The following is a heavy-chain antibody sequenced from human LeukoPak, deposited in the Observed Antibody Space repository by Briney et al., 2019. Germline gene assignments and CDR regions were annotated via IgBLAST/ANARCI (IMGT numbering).Heavy chain of an antibody. D-gene: IGHD4-23*01. CDR3: ARDPFIKLDYGGDYFDY. J-gene: IGHJ4*02. CDR2: IKQDGSEK. Sequence: GGSLRLSCAASGFTFSSYWMSWVRQAPGKGLEWVANIKQDGSEKYYVDSVKGRFTISRDNAKNSLYLQMNSLRAEDTAVYYCARDPFIKLDYGGDYFDYWGQGTLVTVSS. CDR1: GFTFSSYW. V-gene: IGHV3-7*01.